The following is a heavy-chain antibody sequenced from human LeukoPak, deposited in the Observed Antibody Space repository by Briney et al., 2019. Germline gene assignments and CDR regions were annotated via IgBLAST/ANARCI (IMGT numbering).Heavy chain of an antibody. CDR3: AKARSNSGYSTSDS. V-gene: IGHV3-23*01. D-gene: IGHD3-22*01. CDR2: VSGSGDTT. CDR1: GFTFSNYG. Sequence: GGSLRPSCAASGFTFSNYGMSWVCQAPGRGLEWGSTVSGSGDTTYYADSVKGRFTISRDNSKNTLYLQMNGLRAEDTALYYCAKARSNSGYSTSDSWGQGTLVTVSS. J-gene: IGHJ4*02.